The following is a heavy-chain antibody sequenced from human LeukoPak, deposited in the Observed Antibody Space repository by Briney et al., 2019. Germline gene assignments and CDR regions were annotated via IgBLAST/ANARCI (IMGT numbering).Heavy chain of an antibody. CDR2: INSDGSST. V-gene: IGHV3-74*01. D-gene: IGHD6-19*01. Sequence: PGGSLRLSCAASGFTFSSYWMHWVRQAPGKGLVCVSRINSDGSSTSYADSVKGRFTISRDNAKNTLYLQMNSLRADDTAVYYCARVTRYSSGWYGPTNYFDYWGQGPLVTVSS. CDR3: ARVTRYSSGWYGPTNYFDY. J-gene: IGHJ4*02. CDR1: GFTFSSYW.